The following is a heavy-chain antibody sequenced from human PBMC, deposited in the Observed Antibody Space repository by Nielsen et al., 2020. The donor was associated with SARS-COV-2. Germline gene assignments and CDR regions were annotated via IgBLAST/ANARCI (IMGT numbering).Heavy chain of an antibody. V-gene: IGHV3-23*01. Sequence: VRQAPGKGLEWVSSISGSGGSTYYADSVKGRFTISRDNSKNTLYLQMNSLSAEDTAVYYCAKGGRIFNCSSTSCYIRGLYYFDYWGQGTLVTVSS. CDR2: ISGSGGST. D-gene: IGHD2-2*02. CDR3: AKGGRIFNCSSTSCYIRGLYYFDY. J-gene: IGHJ4*02.